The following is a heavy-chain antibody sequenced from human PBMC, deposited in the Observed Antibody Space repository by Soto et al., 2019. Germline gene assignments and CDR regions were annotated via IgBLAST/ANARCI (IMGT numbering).Heavy chain of an antibody. D-gene: IGHD3-16*01. CDR1: GFTFSSYA. CDR2: ISGSGGST. Sequence: GGSLRLSCAASGFTFSSYAMSWVRQAPGKGLEWVSAISGSGGSTYYADSVKGRFTISRDNSKNTLYLQMNSLRAEDTAVYYCAKDHSFSWGSGAWLAFDIWGQGTMVTVSS. V-gene: IGHV3-23*01. J-gene: IGHJ3*02. CDR3: AKDHSFSWGSGAWLAFDI.